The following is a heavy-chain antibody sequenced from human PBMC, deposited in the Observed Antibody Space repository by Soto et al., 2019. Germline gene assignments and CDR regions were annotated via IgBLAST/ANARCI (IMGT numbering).Heavy chain of an antibody. CDR3: ARGLVLRFLEWLSEDFDY. D-gene: IGHD3-3*01. V-gene: IGHV1-3*01. CDR1: GYTFTSYA. CDR2: INAGNGNT. J-gene: IGHJ4*02. Sequence: GASVKVSCKASGYTFTSYAMHWVRQAPGQRLEWMGWINAGNGNTKYSQKFQGRVTITRDTSASTAYMELSSLRSEDTAVHYCARGLVLRFLEWLSEDFDYWGQGTLVTVSS.